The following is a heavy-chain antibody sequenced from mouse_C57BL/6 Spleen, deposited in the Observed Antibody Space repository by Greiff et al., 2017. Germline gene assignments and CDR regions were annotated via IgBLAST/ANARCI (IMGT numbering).Heavy chain of an antibody. CDR3: ARQAYYYAMDY. J-gene: IGHJ4*01. V-gene: IGHV5-6*01. CDR2: ISSGGSYT. Sequence: EVQRVESGGDLVKPGGSLKLSCAASGFTFSSYGMSWVRQTPDKRLEWVATISSGGSYTYYPDSVKGRFTISRDNAKNTLYLQMSSLKSEDTAMYYCARQAYYYAMDYWGQGTSVTVSS. CDR1: GFTFSSYG.